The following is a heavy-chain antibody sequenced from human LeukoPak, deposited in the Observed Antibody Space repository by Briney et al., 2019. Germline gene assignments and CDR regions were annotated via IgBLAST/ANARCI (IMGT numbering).Heavy chain of an antibody. V-gene: IGHV1-69*05. J-gene: IGHJ4*02. CDR2: IIPIFGTA. D-gene: IGHD6-6*01. CDR1: GGTFSSYA. CDR3: AGAIAARGYFDY. Sequence: SVKVSCKASGGTFSSYAISWVRQAPGQGLEWMGGIIPIFGTANYAQKFQGRVTITTDESTSTAYMELSSLRSEDTAVYYCAGAIAARGYFDYWGQGTLVTVSS.